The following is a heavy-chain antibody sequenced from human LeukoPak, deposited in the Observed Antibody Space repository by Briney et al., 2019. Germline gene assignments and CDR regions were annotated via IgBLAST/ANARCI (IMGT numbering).Heavy chain of an antibody. Sequence: GRSLRLSCAASRFTFSSYGMHWVRQAPGKGLEWVAVISYDGSNKYYADSVKGRFTISRDNSKNTLYLQMNSLRAEDTAVYYCAITGDSSGYSFDYWGQGTLVTVSS. V-gene: IGHV3-30*03. CDR1: RFTFSSYG. J-gene: IGHJ4*02. CDR3: AITGDSSGYSFDY. CDR2: ISYDGSNK. D-gene: IGHD3-22*01.